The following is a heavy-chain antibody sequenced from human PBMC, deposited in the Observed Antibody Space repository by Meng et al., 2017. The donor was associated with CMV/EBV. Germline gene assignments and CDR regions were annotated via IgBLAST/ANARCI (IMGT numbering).Heavy chain of an antibody. CDR2: ISWNSDNI. V-gene: IGHV3-9*03. J-gene: IGHJ4*02. Sequence: GGSLRLSCAASGFTFDDYAIHWVRQAPGEGLEWVSSISWNSDNIYYADSVKGRFTISRDNAKNSLYLQMNSLRVEDMALYYFGSRGVDCISANCYGGAYFDNWGQGTLVTVSS. CDR1: GFTFDDYA. CDR3: GSRGVDCISANCYGGAYFDN. D-gene: IGHD2-2*01.